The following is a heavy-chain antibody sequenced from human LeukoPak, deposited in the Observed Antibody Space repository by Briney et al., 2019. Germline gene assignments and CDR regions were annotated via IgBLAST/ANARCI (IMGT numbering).Heavy chain of an antibody. V-gene: IGHV3-33*06. CDR3: AKPPVVAVAGLYFDY. J-gene: IGHJ4*02. CDR1: GFTFSSYG. Sequence: GGSLRLSCAASGFTFSSYGMHWVRPAPGKGLEWVAVIWYDGSNKYYADSVKGRFTISRDNSKNTLYLQMNSLRAEDTAVYYCAKPPVVAVAGLYFDYWGQGTLVTVSS. CDR2: IWYDGSNK. D-gene: IGHD6-19*01.